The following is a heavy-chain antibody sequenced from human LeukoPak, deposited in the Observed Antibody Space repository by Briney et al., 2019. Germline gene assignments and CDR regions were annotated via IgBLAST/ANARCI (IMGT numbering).Heavy chain of an antibody. CDR1: GGSISSSSYY. CDR3: ARARDYDILTGYSGGFDY. Sequence: SETLSLTCSASGGSISSSSYYWGWIRQPPGKGLEWIGSIYYTGSTYYNPSLKSRVTISVDTSKNQFSLKLSSVTAADTAVYYCARARDYDILTGYSGGFDYWGQGTLVTVSS. J-gene: IGHJ4*02. CDR2: IYYTGST. D-gene: IGHD3-9*01. V-gene: IGHV4-39*07.